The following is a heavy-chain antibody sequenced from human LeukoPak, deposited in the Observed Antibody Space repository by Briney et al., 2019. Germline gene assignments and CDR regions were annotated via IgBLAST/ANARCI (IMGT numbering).Heavy chain of an antibody. CDR3: ARGSTYYDSSGQVPFDY. CDR2: ISGSGGST. J-gene: IGHJ4*02. Sequence: GGSLRLSCAASGFTFSSYAMSWVRQAPGKGLEWVSAISGSGGSTYYADSVKGRFTISRDNGKNTLYLQMNSLRAEDTAVYYCARGSTYYDSSGQVPFDYWGQGTLVTVSS. CDR1: GFTFSSYA. V-gene: IGHV3-23*01. D-gene: IGHD3-22*01.